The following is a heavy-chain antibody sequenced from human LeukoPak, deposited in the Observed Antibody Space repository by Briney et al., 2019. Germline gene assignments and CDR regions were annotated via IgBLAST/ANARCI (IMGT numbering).Heavy chain of an antibody. CDR2: INPNSGGT. D-gene: IGHD3-16*01. J-gene: IGHJ3*02. V-gene: IGHV1-2*02. CDR1: GYTFTGYY. CDR3: ARDPGFTFGGVGAFDI. Sequence: ASVKVSCKASGYTFTGYYMHWVRQAPGQGLEWMGWINPNSGGTNYAQKFQGRVTMTRDTPISTAYMELSRLRSDDTAVYYCARDPGFTFGGVGAFDIWGQGTMVTVSS.